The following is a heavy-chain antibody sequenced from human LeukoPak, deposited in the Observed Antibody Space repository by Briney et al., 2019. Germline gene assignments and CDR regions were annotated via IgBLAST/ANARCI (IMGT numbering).Heavy chain of an antibody. V-gene: IGHV4-39*01. CDR1: GGSISSSSYY. J-gene: IGHJ4*02. CDR3: ARHPSYSSGWYGGYYDSSGYFDY. D-gene: IGHD6-19*01. CDR2: IYYSGST. Sequence: SETLSLTCTVSGGSISSSSYYWGWIRQPPGKGLEWIGSIYYSGSTYYNPSLKSRVTISVDTSKNQFSLKLSSVTAADTAVYYCARHPSYSSGWYGGYYDSSGYFDYWGQGTLVTVSS.